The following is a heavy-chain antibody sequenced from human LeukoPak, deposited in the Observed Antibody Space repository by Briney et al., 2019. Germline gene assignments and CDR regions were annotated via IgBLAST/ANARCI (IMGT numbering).Heavy chain of an antibody. D-gene: IGHD4-11*01. CDR3: AKDKTTVTL. V-gene: IGHV3-23*01. CDR2: ISASGGST. CDR1: GFTFSSYA. J-gene: IGHJ4*02. Sequence: GWSLRLSCAASGFTFSSYAMSWVRQALGKGLEWVSAISASGGSTNYADSVKGRFTISRDTSKDTLYLQMNSLRAEDTAVYYCAKDKTTVTLWGQGTLVTVSS.